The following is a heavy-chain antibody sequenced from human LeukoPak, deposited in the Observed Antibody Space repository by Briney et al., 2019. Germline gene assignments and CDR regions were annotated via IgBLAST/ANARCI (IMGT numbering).Heavy chain of an antibody. CDR2: IYHSGST. J-gene: IGHJ3*02. Sequence: SETLSLTCAVSGGSISSSNWWSWVRQPPGKGLEWIGEIYHSGSTNYNPSLRSRVTISVDKSKNQFSLKLSSVTAADTAVYYCARDGKMVGATHDAFDIWGQGTMVTVSS. V-gene: IGHV4-4*02. CDR1: GGSISSSNW. D-gene: IGHD1-26*01. CDR3: ARDGKMVGATHDAFDI.